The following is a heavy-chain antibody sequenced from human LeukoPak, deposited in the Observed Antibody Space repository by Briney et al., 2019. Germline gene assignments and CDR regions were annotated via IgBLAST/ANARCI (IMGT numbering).Heavy chain of an antibody. Sequence: GGSLRLSCAASGFTFSSYAMSWVRQAPGKGLEWVSGMSGSGGSTYYADSVKGRFTISRDNSKNTLYLQMNSPRAEDTAVYYCARDYSGGYYDYWGQGTLVTVSS. J-gene: IGHJ4*02. CDR3: ARDYSGGYYDY. D-gene: IGHD1-26*01. CDR2: MSGSGGST. V-gene: IGHV3-23*01. CDR1: GFTFSSYA.